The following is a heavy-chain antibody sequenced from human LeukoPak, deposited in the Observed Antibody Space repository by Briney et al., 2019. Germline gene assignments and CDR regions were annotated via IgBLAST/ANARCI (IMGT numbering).Heavy chain of an antibody. D-gene: IGHD3-9*01. V-gene: IGHV4-38-2*01. J-gene: IGHJ4*02. CDR2: IYHSGST. CDR3: ARRLRYFDWLLHGPFDY. CDR1: GYSINSGYY. Sequence: SETLSLTCAVSGYSINSGYYWGWIRQPPGKGLEWIESIYHSGSTYYNPSLKSRVTISVDTSKNQFSLKLSSVTAADTAVYYCARRLRYFDWLLHGPFDYWGQGTLVTVSS.